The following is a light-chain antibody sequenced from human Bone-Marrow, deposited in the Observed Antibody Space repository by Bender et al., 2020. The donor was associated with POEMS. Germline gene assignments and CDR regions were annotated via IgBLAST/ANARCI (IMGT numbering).Light chain of an antibody. CDR3: AVWDDRINGWV. V-gene: IGLV1-44*01. CDR1: ISNIGAHA. CDR2: SSH. J-gene: IGLJ3*02. Sequence: QSVLTQPPSASGTPGQRVTISCSGGISNIGAHAVNWYQHLPGTAPTLLIFSSHRRHSEVPDRFSGSRSGTSASLAISGLESEDEADYYCAVWDDRINGWVFGGGTKLTVL.